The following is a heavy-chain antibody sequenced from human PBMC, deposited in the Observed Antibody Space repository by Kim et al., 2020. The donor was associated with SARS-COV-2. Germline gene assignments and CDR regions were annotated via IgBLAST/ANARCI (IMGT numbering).Heavy chain of an antibody. CDR2: ISYDGSNK. D-gene: IGHD4-17*01. CDR3: AKVRLNDYGDSGCDY. V-gene: IGHV3-30*18. CDR1: GFTFSSYG. Sequence: GGSLRLSCAASGFTFSSYGMHWVRQAPGKGLEWVAVISYDGSNKYYADSVKGRFTISRDNSKNTLYLQMNSLRAEDTAVYYCAKVRLNDYGDSGCDYWGQGTLVTVSS. J-gene: IGHJ4*02.